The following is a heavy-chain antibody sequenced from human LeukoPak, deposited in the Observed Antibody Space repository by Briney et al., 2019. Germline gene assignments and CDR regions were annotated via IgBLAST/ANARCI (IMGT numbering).Heavy chain of an antibody. Sequence: PGGSLRLSCAASGFTVSNNYMSWVRQAPGKGLEWVSAIYSGGNTYYSDSVKGRFTISRDNSKNMLYLQMNSLRAEDTAVYYCARQVGASTTFDSWGQGTLVTVSS. V-gene: IGHV3-53*01. CDR2: IYSGGNT. J-gene: IGHJ4*02. D-gene: IGHD1-26*01. CDR3: ARQVGASTTFDS. CDR1: GFTVSNNY.